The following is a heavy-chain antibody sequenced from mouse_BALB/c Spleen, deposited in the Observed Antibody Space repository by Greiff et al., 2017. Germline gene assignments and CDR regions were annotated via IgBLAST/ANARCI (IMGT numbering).Heavy chain of an antibody. J-gene: IGHJ2*01. D-gene: IGHD2-4*01. V-gene: IGHV1S81*02. CDR3: ARGDDYDLDY. CDR2: FNPSNGRT. CDR1: GYTFTSYW. Sequence: VQLQQSGAELVKPGASVKLSCKASGYTFTSYWMHWVKQRPGQGLEWIGEFNPSNGRTNYNEKFKSKATLTVDKSSSTAYMQLSSLTSEDSAVYYCARGDDYDLDYWGQGTTLTVSS.